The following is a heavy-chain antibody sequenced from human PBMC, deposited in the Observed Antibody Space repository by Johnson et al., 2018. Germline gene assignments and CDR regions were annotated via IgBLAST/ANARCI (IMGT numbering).Heavy chain of an antibody. J-gene: IGHJ1*01. V-gene: IGHV3-30*14. CDR2: ISYDGSQK. CDR1: GFSFSIYA. CDR3: VRDGGRAPEYRKY. Sequence: VQLVETGGGVVQPGRSLRLSCVASGFSFSIYAVHWVRQAPGKGLEWVAFISYDGSQKNYVDSVKGRFSISRDNAKNTLYLQMNSLRPEDPAFYYCVRDGGRAPEYRKYWGQGTLVTVSS. D-gene: IGHD1-26*01.